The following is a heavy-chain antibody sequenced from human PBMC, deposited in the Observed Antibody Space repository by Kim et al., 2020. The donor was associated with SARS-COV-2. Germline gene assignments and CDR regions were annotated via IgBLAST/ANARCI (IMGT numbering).Heavy chain of an antibody. CDR1: GYTFTSYA. CDR3: ARAGYQQLPGVI. J-gene: IGHJ3*02. D-gene: IGHD6-13*01. CDR2: INAGNGNT. V-gene: IGHV1-3*01. Sequence: ASVKVSCKASGYTFTSYAMHWVRQAPGQRLEWMGWINAGNGNTKYSQKFQGRVTITRDTSASTAYMELSSLRSEDTAVYYCARAGYQQLPGVIWGQGTMVTVSS.